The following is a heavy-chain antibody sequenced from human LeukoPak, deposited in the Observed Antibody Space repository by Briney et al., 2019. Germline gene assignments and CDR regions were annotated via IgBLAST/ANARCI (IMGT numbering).Heavy chain of an antibody. J-gene: IGHJ4*02. D-gene: IGHD2/OR15-2a*01. V-gene: IGHV1-2*02. CDR3: VRDREFST. Sequence: ASVKVSCKTSGYTFTGYYIHWVRQAPGQGLEWMGCINPISVETQYAQKLQGRVTMTRDTSISTAYMELSRLRSDDTAVYYCVRDREFSTWGQGTLVTVSS. CDR2: INPISVET. CDR1: GYTFTGYY.